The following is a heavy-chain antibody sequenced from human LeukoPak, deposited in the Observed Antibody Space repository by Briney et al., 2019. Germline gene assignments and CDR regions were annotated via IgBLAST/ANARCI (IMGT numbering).Heavy chain of an antibody. V-gene: IGHV3-48*01. J-gene: IGHJ4*02. D-gene: IGHD3-10*01. CDR1: GFAFGDYT. CDR3: ARIGGKRAPDVDY. CDR2: ISTSSRTI. Sequence: GGSLRLPCEASGFAFGDYTMNWVRQAPGKGLEWVSYISTSSRTIYYADSVKGRFTISRDNAKNSLYLQMNSLSPDDTDVYYCARIGGKRAPDVDYWGQGILVTVSS.